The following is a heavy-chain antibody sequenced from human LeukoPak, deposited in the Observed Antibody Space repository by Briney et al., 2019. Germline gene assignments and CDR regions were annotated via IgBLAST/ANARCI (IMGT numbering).Heavy chain of an antibody. CDR1: GGSFSGYY. D-gene: IGHD3-10*01. CDR2: IYYSGST. J-gene: IGHJ5*02. CDR3: ARLDGDGSGSYYNPGWFDP. Sequence: SETLSLTCAVYGGSFSGYYWSWIRQPPGKGLEWIGYIYYSGSTNYNPSLKSRVTISVDTSKNQFSLKLSSVTAADTAVYYCARLDGDGSGSYYNPGWFDPWGQGTLVTVSS. V-gene: IGHV4-59*08.